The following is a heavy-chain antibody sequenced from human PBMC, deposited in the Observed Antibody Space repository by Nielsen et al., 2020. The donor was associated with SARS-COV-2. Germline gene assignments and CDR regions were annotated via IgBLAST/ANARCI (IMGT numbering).Heavy chain of an antibody. J-gene: IGHJ5*02. CDR3: ARGGYSSSWNRFKLNWFDP. CDR1: GGTFSSYA. CDR2: IIPIFGTA. D-gene: IGHD6-13*01. Sequence: SVKVSCKASGGTFSSYAISWVRQAPGQGLEWMGGIIPIFGTANYAQKFQDRVTITADESTSTAYMELSSLRSEDTAVYYCARGGYSSSWNRFKLNWFDPWGQGTLVTVSS. V-gene: IGHV1-69*13.